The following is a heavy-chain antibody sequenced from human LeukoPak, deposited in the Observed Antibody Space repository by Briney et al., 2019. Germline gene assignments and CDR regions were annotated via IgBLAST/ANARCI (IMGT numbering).Heavy chain of an antibody. CDR3: ARVSVEGRGSPRYCFDY. J-gene: IGHJ4*02. D-gene: IGHD6-19*01. CDR1: AYSISSGYY. Sequence: SETLSLTCTVSAYSISSGYYWGWIRQPPGKGLEWIGSIYNTGSTFYNPSLKSRVTISVGTSKNQFSLQLRSATAADTAIYYCARVSVEGRGSPRYCFDYWGQGTVVTVSS. CDR2: IYNTGST. V-gene: IGHV4-38-2*02.